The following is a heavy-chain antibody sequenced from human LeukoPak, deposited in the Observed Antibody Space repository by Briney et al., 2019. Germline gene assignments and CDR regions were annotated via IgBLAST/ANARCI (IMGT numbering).Heavy chain of an antibody. V-gene: IGHV3-48*03. Sequence: GGSLRLSCAASGFTFSSCEMTWVRQAPGKGLEWVSYISGSGSTIYYADSVKGRFTISRDNAKNSLYLLMNSLRAEDTAVYYCAREGYTDSSGWRLDYWGQGTLVTVSS. CDR3: AREGYTDSSGWRLDY. J-gene: IGHJ4*02. CDR1: GFTFSSCE. D-gene: IGHD6-19*01. CDR2: ISGSGSTI.